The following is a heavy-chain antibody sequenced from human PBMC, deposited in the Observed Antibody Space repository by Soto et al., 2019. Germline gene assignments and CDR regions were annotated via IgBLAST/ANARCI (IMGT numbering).Heavy chain of an antibody. CDR3: AREYHVDTAMFVRMDV. CDR2: IYPGDSDT. J-gene: IGHJ6*02. D-gene: IGHD5-18*01. V-gene: IGHV5-51*01. CDR1: GYSFTSYW. Sequence: PGESLKISCKGSGYSFTSYWIGWVRQMPGKGLEWMGIIYPGDSDTRYSPSFQGQVTISADKSISTAYLQWSSLKASDTAMYYCAREYHVDTAMFVRMDVWGQGTTVTVSS.